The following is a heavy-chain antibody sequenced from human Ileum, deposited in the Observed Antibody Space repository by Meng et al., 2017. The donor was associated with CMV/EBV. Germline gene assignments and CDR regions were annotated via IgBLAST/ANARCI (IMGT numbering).Heavy chain of an antibody. V-gene: IGHV1-46*02. CDR3: ARGPSRTDFDY. J-gene: IGHJ4*02. CDR1: GYSFNSYY. Sequence: QVQLVQSGAEVKKPGASVQVSCKASGYSFNSYYMHWVRQAPGQGLEWLGIINPSAGSTTYAQRFQGRVTMTRDTSTTTVHMELSSLRSEDTAVYYCARGPSRTDFDYWGQGTLVTVSS. D-gene: IGHD1-14*01. CDR2: INPSAGST.